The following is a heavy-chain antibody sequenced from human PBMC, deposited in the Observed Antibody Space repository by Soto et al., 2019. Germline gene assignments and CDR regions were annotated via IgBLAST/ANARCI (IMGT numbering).Heavy chain of an antibody. J-gene: IGHJ4*02. D-gene: IGHD1-7*01. V-gene: IGHV4-34*01. CDR2: INHSGST. CDR1: GGSFSGYY. Sequence: SETLSLTCAVYGGSFSGYYWSWIRQPPGKGLEWIGEINHSGSTNYNPSLKSRVTISVDTSKNQFSLKLSSVTAADTAVYYCARDNWNYSIDYWGQGTPVTVSS. CDR3: ARDNWNYSIDY.